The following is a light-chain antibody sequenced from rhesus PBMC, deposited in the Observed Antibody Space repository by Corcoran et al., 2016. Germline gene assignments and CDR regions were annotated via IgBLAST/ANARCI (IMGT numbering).Light chain of an antibody. CDR2: KAS. Sequence: DIQMTQSPSSLSASVGDTVTITCRPSQGISRWLAWYQQKPGKAPKLLIYKASSLQSGVPSRFRGSGSGTDFTLTISSLQSEDFSTYYCQQYSSRPYSFGQGTKVEIK. J-gene: IGKJ2*01. V-gene: IGKV1-22*01. CDR1: QGISRW. CDR3: QQYSSRPYS.